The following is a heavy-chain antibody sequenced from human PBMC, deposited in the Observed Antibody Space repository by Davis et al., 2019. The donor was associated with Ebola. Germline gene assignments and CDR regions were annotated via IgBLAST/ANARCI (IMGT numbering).Heavy chain of an antibody. CDR3: AKAFDSGSYYTNRY. J-gene: IGHJ4*02. CDR2: IRYDGSNK. V-gene: IGHV3-30*02. CDR1: GFTFSSYG. D-gene: IGHD1-26*01. Sequence: GESLKISCAASGFTFSSYGMHWVRQAPGKGLEWVAFIRYDGSNKYYADSVKGRFTISRDNSKNTLYLQMNSLRAEDTAVYYCAKAFDSGSYYTNRYWGQGTLVTVSS.